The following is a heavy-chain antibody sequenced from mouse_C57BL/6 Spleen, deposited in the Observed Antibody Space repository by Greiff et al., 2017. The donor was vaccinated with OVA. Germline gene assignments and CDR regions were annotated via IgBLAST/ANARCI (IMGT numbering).Heavy chain of an antibody. D-gene: IGHD1-1*01. CDR3: AGPYGSSNLYFDV. V-gene: IGHV1-52*01. CDR1: GYTFTSYW. J-gene: IGHJ1*03. Sequence: QVQLQQPGAELVRPGSSVKLSCKASGYTFTSYWMHWVKQRPIQGLEWIGNIDPSDSETHYNQKFKDKATLTVDNSASTAYMQLSSLTSEDSAVYYCAGPYGSSNLYFDVWGTGTTVTVSS. CDR2: IDPSDSET.